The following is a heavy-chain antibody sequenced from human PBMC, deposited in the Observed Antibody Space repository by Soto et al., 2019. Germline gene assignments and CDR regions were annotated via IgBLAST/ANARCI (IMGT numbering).Heavy chain of an antibody. CDR2: INWNSGIT. CDR1: GFTFEDHA. J-gene: IGHJ5*02. Sequence: EVQLVESGGGLVQPGRSLRLSCAAIGFTFEDHAMHWIRQVPGKGLEWVAGINWNSGITGYADSVKGRFTISRDNANHYLHLEMNSLKSEDTALYYCAKGRGALTVVSNWFDPWGQGTLVTVSS. CDR3: AKGRGALTVVSNWFDP. D-gene: IGHD3-22*01. V-gene: IGHV3-9*01.